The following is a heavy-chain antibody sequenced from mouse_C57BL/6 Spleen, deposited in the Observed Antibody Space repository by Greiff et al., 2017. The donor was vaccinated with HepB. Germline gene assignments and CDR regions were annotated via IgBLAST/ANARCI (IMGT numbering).Heavy chain of an antibody. CDR3: ARDEGQNWDWFAY. V-gene: IGHV5-4*01. CDR1: GFTFSSYA. J-gene: IGHJ3*01. D-gene: IGHD4-1*01. Sequence: EVNLVESGGGLVKPGGSLKLSCAASGFTFSSYAMSWVRQTPEKRLEWVATISDGGSYTYYPDNVKGRFTISRDNAKNNLYLQMRHLKSEDTAMYYGARDEGQNWDWFAYWGQGTLVTVSA. CDR2: ISDGGSYT.